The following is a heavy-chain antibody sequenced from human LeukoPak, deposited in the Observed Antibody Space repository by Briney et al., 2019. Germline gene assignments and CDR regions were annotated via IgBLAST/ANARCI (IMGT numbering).Heavy chain of an antibody. CDR3: ARLLGIAARRWIHFDY. J-gene: IGHJ4*02. V-gene: IGHV4-34*01. CDR1: GGSFSNYY. Sequence: KTSETLSLTCAVYGGSFSNYYWSWIREPPGKGLEWIGESNHSGSTNYNPSLKSRVTISLDTSKNQFSLRLSSMTAADTAVYYCARLLGIAARRWIHFDYWGQGTLVTVSS. CDR2: SNHSGST. D-gene: IGHD6-6*01.